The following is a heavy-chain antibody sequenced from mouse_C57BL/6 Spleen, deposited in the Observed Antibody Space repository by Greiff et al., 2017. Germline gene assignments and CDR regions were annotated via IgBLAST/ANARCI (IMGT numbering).Heavy chain of an antibody. D-gene: IGHD2-2*01. CDR2: ISSGSGTI. J-gene: IGHJ3*01. CDR1: GFTFSDYG. Sequence: EVQVVESGGGLVKPGGSLKLSCAASGFTFSDYGMHWVRQAPEKGLEWVAYISSGSGTIYYADTVKGRFTISRHNAKNTLFLQMTSLRSEDTAMYYCARGLYGYSAWFAYWGQGTLVTVSA. V-gene: IGHV5-17*01. CDR3: ARGLYGYSAWFAY.